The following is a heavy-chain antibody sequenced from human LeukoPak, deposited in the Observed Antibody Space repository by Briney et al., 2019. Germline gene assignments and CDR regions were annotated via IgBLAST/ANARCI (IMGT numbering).Heavy chain of an antibody. CDR3: AREADRWFDP. Sequence: PSETLSLTCTVSGYSISSGYYWGWIRQPPGKGLEWIGSIYHSGSTYYNPPLESRVTISVDTSKNQFSLKLSSVTAADTAVYYCAREADRWFDPWGQGTLVTVSS. V-gene: IGHV4-38-2*02. J-gene: IGHJ5*02. CDR1: GYSISSGYY. CDR2: IYHSGST.